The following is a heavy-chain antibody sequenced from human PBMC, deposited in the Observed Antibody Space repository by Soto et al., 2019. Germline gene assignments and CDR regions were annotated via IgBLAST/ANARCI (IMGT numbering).Heavy chain of an antibody. CDR2: ISGSGDYT. D-gene: IGHD3-10*01. Sequence: PEGSLRLSCAASGFTFSSYAMTWVRQAPGKGLEWVSSISGSGDYTYFAETVKGRFTISRDNSKDTLYLQINSMRAEDTAVYYCARKWAYGDAFDIWGQGTMVTVSS. CDR3: ARKWAYGDAFDI. J-gene: IGHJ3*02. CDR1: GFTFSSYA. V-gene: IGHV3-23*01.